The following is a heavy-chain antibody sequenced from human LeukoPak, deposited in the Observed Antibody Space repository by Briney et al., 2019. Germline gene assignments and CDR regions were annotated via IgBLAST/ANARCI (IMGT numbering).Heavy chain of an antibody. CDR1: GFTVSSNY. CDR2: IYSGGST. Sequence: GGSLRLSCAASGFTVSSNYMSWVRQAPGKGLEWVSVIYSGGSTYYADSVKGRFTISRDNSKNTLYLQMNSLRAEDTAVYYCARNIAVAAKRSYWGQGTLVTVSS. J-gene: IGHJ4*02. D-gene: IGHD6-19*01. CDR3: ARNIAVAAKRSY. V-gene: IGHV3-53*01.